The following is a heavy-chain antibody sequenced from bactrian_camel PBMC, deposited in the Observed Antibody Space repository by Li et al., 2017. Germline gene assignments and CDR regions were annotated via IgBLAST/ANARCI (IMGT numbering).Heavy chain of an antibody. CDR3: TTGGTTWGDELTY. Sequence: VQLVESGGGLVQPGGFLRLSCATSGFTFSKYDMSWVRQAPGKGLEWVSSIHSTGTSTFYSESVKGRFTSSRDSAKQTLYLQLDSLKTDDTAMYYCTTGGTTWGDELTYWGQGTQVTVS. CDR2: IHSTGTST. D-gene: IGHD2*01. V-gene: IGHV3S40*01. CDR1: GFTFSKYD. J-gene: IGHJ4*01.